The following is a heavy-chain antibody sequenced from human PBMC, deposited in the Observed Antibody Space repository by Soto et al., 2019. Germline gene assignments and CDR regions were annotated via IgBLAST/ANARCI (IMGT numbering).Heavy chain of an antibody. Sequence: ASVKVSCKASGYTFTAYSIHWVRQAPGQGLEWMGWIYTGDGATKYLQKFQGRITISRDTSASTVYMELSGLRSEDTAIYYCVRETKYNGAWPLEYWGQGTLVTVS. D-gene: IGHD1-1*01. CDR1: GYTFTAYS. J-gene: IGHJ4*02. V-gene: IGHV1-3*04. CDR3: VRETKYNGAWPLEY. CDR2: IYTGDGAT.